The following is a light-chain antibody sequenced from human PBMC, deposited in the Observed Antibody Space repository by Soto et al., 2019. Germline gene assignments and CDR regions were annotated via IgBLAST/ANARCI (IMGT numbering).Light chain of an antibody. V-gene: IGLV2-14*01. J-gene: IGLJ2*01. Sequence: QSVLTQPASVSGSPGQSITISCTGTNSDVGGYNYVSWYQQHSGKAPKLLIYDVTKRPSGVSNRFSGSKSGNTASLTISGLQAEDEADYYCSSYTNSITLVFGGGTKVTVL. CDR3: SSYTNSITLV. CDR1: NSDVGGYNY. CDR2: DVT.